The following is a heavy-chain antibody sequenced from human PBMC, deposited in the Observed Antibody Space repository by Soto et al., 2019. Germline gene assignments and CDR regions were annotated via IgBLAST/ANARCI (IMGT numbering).Heavy chain of an antibody. Sequence: SETLSLTCAVYGGSFSGYYWSWIRQPPGKGLEWIGEINHSGSTNYNPSLKSRVTISVDTSKNQFSLKLSSVTAADTAVYYCARRTGNPFDYWGQGTLVTVSS. CDR2: INHSGST. CDR3: ARRTGNPFDY. V-gene: IGHV4-34*01. CDR1: GGSFSGYY. J-gene: IGHJ4*02. D-gene: IGHD3-9*01.